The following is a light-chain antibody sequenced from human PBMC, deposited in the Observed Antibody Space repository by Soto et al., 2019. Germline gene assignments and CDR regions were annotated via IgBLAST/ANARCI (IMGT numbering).Light chain of an antibody. CDR3: QSYDSSSWV. CDR2: EDN. CDR1: SGSIASNY. J-gene: IGLJ3*02. V-gene: IGLV6-57*03. Sequence: NFMLTQPHSVSEAPGKTVTISCTRSSGSIASNYVQWYQQRPGSAPTTVIYEDNQRPSGVPDRFSGSIDSSSNSASLTISGLKTEDEAEYYCQSYDSSSWVFGGGTKVTVL.